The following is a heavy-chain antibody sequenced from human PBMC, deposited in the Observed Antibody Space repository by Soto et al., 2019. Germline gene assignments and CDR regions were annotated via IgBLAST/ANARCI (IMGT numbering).Heavy chain of an antibody. J-gene: IGHJ4*02. CDR2: IYYSGST. D-gene: IGHD6-19*01. CDR3: ARHAPIAVAAAFDY. V-gene: IGHV4-59*08. CDR1: AGSNSSYY. Sequence: PSETLSLTCTVSAGSNSSYYWDWIRQPTGKGLERIGHIYYSGSTNYNPSLKSRLTTSVDTSKNQFSLKLRSVTAADTAVYYCARHAPIAVAAAFDYWGQGTLVTVSS.